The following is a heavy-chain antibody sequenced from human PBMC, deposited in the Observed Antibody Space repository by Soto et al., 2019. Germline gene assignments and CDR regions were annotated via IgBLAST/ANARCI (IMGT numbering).Heavy chain of an antibody. Sequence: VSSVKVSSKASGYTFSNYYIHWVRQAPGQGLEWMGVINPSGVSTTYAQNFQGRVTMTRDTSTSTVYMELSSLSFDDTAGYYCARLRTTYYYGMDVWGQGTTVTVSS. D-gene: IGHD1-1*01. CDR3: ARLRTTYYYGMDV. CDR2: INPSGVST. V-gene: IGHV1-46*01. J-gene: IGHJ6*02. CDR1: GYTFSNYY.